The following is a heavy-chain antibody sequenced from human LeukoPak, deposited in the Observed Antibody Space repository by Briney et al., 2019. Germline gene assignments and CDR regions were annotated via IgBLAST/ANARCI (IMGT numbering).Heavy chain of an antibody. V-gene: IGHV3-48*02. CDR2: ISLVGETR. CDR1: GFTFSSYS. Sequence: PGGSLRLSCAASGFTFSSYSMNWVRQAPGKGLEWVSYISLVGETRFYALSVRGRFTISRDDAENSLYLQMNSLRDEDTAVYYCARILGFTLDYWGQGTLVTVSS. J-gene: IGHJ4*02. CDR3: ARILGFTLDY.